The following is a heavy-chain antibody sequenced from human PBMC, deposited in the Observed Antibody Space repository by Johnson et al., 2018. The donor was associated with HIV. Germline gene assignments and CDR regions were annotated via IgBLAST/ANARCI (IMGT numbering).Heavy chain of an antibody. D-gene: IGHD6-6*01. Sequence: VQLVESGGGLVQPGGSLRLSCGGSGFSFSIYWLTWVRQAPGKGLEWVANINQDGSEMYYVDSVKGRFTISRDNANNSLYVQMNSLRAEDTAVYYCAKTNRGLHSSSGGAFDIWGQGTMVTVSS. J-gene: IGHJ3*02. CDR1: GFSFSIYW. CDR3: AKTNRGLHSSSGGAFDI. V-gene: IGHV3-7*05. CDR2: INQDGSEM.